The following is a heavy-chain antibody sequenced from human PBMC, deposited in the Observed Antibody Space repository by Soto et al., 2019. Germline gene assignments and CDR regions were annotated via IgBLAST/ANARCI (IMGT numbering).Heavy chain of an antibody. Sequence: ASVKVSCKASGYTFTGYYIHWVREAPGQGLEWMGWINPQTGGTSYAQKFQGRVTLSRDTSINTAYLELSRLRFDDAAVYFCARERYQVISDGMDVWGQGTTVTVSS. CDR1: GYTFTGYY. V-gene: IGHV1-2*02. CDR2: INPQTGGT. CDR3: ARERYQVISDGMDV. D-gene: IGHD2-2*01. J-gene: IGHJ6*02.